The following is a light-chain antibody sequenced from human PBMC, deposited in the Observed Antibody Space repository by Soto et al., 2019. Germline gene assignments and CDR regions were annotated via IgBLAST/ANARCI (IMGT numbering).Light chain of an antibody. V-gene: IGKV1-33*01. J-gene: IGKJ5*01. CDR1: QSIRSY. CDR2: DAS. Sequence: IQMTQSPSSVSASGGDRVAITCRASQSIRSYLNWYQQKPGKAPKLLIYDASNLEAGVPSRFRGSGSGTDFTFTISRLQPEDIATYYCQQYDNLPTFGQGTRLEIK. CDR3: QQYDNLPT.